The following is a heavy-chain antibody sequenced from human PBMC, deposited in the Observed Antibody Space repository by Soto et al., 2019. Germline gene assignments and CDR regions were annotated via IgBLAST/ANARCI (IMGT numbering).Heavy chain of an antibody. Sequence: GGFLRLSCAVSGFPFSTYEVHWVRQVPGRVLEWVALISPDGSNKYYVDSVKGRFIISRDNSKNTVYLQMNSLRTEDTALYYCAKDADFDTRNLHHWGQGTLLPVSS. J-gene: IGHJ5*02. V-gene: IGHV3-30*18. CDR3: AKDADFDTRNLHH. CDR2: ISPDGSNK. D-gene: IGHD3-22*01. CDR1: GFPFSTYE.